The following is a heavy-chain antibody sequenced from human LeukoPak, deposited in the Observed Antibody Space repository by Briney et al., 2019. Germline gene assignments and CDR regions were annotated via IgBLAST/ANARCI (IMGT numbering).Heavy chain of an antibody. V-gene: IGHV3-30*02. CDR1: GFTFSSFG. Sequence: GGSLTLSCAASGFTFSSFGIHWVRQAPGKGLEWVAFIRDDGSTKYYAESVKGRFIISRDNSKNTLYLQMNSLRAEDTAVYYCAKWPSGYDFVFRTLGDDAFDIWGHGTMVTVSS. CDR2: IRDDGSTK. J-gene: IGHJ3*02. CDR3: AKWPSGYDFVFRTLGDDAFDI. D-gene: IGHD5-12*01.